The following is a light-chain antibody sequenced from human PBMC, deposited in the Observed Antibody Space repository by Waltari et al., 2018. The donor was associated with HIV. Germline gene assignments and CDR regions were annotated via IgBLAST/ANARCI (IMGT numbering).Light chain of an antibody. J-gene: IGLJ2*01. CDR3: QVWDSSTVV. CDR2: RDT. Sequence: SYELTQPLSVSVALGRTARIICGGNNIGSKNVHWYQQKPGQAPVWVMYRDTNRPSGIPERFSGSNSDNTATLTISRAQAGDEADYYCQVWDSSTVVFGGGTMLTVL. CDR1: NIGSKN. V-gene: IGLV3-9*01.